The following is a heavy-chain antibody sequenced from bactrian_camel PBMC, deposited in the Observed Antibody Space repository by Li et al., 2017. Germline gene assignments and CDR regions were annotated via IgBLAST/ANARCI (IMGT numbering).Heavy chain of an antibody. Sequence: QLVESGGGRAQPGGSLQLSCTASGFTFDNYDMTCVRQAPGKGLEWVSTINSAGSSTDYADSVKGRFTISQDNAKNTPYLQMNSLKPEDTAMYYCAVASRYYSGAYDYRCSLEADFAFWGQGTQVTVS. CDR2: INSAGSST. V-gene: IGHV3S40*01. D-gene: IGHD2*01. J-gene: IGHJ6*01. CDR1: GFTFDNYD. CDR3: AVASRYYSGAYDYRCSLEADFAF.